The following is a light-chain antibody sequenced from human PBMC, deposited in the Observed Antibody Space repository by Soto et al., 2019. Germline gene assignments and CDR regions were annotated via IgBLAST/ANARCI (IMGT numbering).Light chain of an antibody. V-gene: IGKV1-5*03. CDR3: QQYESYPLT. J-gene: IGKJ4*01. Sequence: DIQMTQSPSTLSASVGDRVTITCRASQSISSWLAWYQQKPGKAPNLLIYKASSLESGVPSRFSGSRSGTEFTLTNSSLQPDEFATYYCQQYESYPLTFGGGTKVESK. CDR1: QSISSW. CDR2: KAS.